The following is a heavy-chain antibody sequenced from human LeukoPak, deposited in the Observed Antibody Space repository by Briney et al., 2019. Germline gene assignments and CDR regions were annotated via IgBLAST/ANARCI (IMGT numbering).Heavy chain of an antibody. J-gene: IGHJ6*02. CDR1: GGSFGGYY. CDR3: AREWGQQLVPHYYYYYGMDV. V-gene: IGHV4-34*01. D-gene: IGHD6-13*01. Sequence: SETLSLTCAVYGGSFGGYYWSWIRQPPGKGLEWIGEINHSGSTNYNPSLKSRVTISVDTSKNQFSLKLSSVTAADTAVYYCAREWGQQLVPHYYYYYGMDVWGQGTTVTVSS. CDR2: INHSGST.